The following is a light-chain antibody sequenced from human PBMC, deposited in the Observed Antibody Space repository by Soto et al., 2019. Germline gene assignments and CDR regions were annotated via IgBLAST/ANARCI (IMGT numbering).Light chain of an antibody. CDR2: GAS. CDR1: QSVRSNY. CDR3: QHYGGSPRYT. Sequence: EIVLTQSPGTLSLSPGEGATLSCRASQSVRSNYLAWYQQKPGQAPRLLIYGASSRATGIPDRFSGSGSGTDFTLTISRLEPEDCAVYYCQHYGGSPRYTFGQGTKLEIK. J-gene: IGKJ2*01. V-gene: IGKV3-20*01.